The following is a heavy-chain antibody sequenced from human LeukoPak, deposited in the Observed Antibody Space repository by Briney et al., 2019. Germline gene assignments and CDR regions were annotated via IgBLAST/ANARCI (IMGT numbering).Heavy chain of an antibody. D-gene: IGHD5-24*01. CDR2: INTNTGNP. CDR3: ARVAPVREMATIMDFDY. Sequence: GASVKVSCKASRYTFTSYAMNWVRQAPGQGLEWMGWINTNTGNPTYAQGFTGRFVFSLDTSVSTAYLQISSLKAEDTAVYYCARVAPVREMATIMDFDYWGQGTLVTVSS. V-gene: IGHV7-4-1*02. CDR1: RYTFTSYA. J-gene: IGHJ4*02.